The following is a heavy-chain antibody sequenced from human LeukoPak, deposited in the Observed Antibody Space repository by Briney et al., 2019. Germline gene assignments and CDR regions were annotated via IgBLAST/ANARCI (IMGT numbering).Heavy chain of an antibody. V-gene: IGHV1-8*03. CDR1: GYTFTSYD. J-gene: IGHJ4*02. Sequence: ASVKVSCKASGYTFTSYDINWVRQATGQGLEWMGWMNPNSGNTGYAQKFQGRVTITRNTSISTAYMELSSLRSEDTAVYYCARGLTIFGVADDYWGQGTQVTVSS. CDR2: MNPNSGNT. D-gene: IGHD3-3*01. CDR3: ARGLTIFGVADDY.